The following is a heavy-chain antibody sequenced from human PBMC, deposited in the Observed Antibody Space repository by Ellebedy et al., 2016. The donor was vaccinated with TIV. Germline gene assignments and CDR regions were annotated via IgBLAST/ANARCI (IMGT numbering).Heavy chain of an antibody. CDR1: GSTFTNYA. J-gene: IGHJ4*02. CDR2: ICTSGGST. CDR3: VRGAGSYHFDY. D-gene: IGHD1-26*01. Sequence: GESLKISCAASGSTFTNYAMSWVRQAPGKGLEWVSAICTSGGSTYYADSVKGRFTVSRDNPKNTLYLQMNSLRAEDTAVYYCVRGAGSYHFDYWGQGTLVTV. V-gene: IGHV3-23*01.